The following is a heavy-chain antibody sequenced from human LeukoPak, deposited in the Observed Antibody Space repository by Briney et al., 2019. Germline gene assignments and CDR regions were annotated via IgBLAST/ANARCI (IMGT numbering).Heavy chain of an antibody. D-gene: IGHD4-17*01. CDR1: GFSFISYW. J-gene: IGHJ2*01. CDR2: IKQDGSEK. V-gene: IGHV3-7*03. Sequence: GGSLRLSCAASGFSFISYWMTWVRQAPGKGLEGVANIKQDGSEKYYVDSMKGRFTISRDNAKNSVYLRMNSLRAEDTAVYYCARQPDYCDYVDWYFDLWGRGTLVTVSS. CDR3: ARQPDYCDYVDWYFDL.